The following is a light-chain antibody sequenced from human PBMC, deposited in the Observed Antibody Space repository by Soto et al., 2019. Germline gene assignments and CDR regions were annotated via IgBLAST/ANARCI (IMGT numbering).Light chain of an antibody. CDR3: AAWDDSLSGRL. CDR1: SSNIGSNY. J-gene: IGLJ1*01. V-gene: IGLV1-47*02. Sequence: QSVLTQPPSASGTPGQRVTISCSGSSSNIGSNYVYWYQQLPGTAPKLHIYSNNQRPSGVPDRFSGSKSGTSASLAISGLRSEDEADYYCAAWDDSLSGRLFGTGTKVTVL. CDR2: SNN.